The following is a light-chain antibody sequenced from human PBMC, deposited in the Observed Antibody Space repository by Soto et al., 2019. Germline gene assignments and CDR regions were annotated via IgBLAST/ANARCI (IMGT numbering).Light chain of an antibody. J-gene: IGLJ1*01. CDR1: SGHSSYI. CDR3: ETWDSNTRV. Sequence: QAVVTQSSSASASLGSSVKLTCTLSSGHSSYIIAWHQQQPGKAPRYLMKLEGSGSYXXXXXVPDRFSGSSSGADRYLTISNLQFEDEADYYCETWDSNTRVFGTGTKLTVL. V-gene: IGLV4-60*02. CDR2: LEGSGSY.